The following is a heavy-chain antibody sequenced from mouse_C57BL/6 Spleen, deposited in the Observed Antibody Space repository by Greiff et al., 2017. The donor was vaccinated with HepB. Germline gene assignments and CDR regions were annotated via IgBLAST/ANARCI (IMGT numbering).Heavy chain of an antibody. CDR2: IWGVGST. V-gene: IGHV2-6*01. CDR1: GFSLTSYG. Sequence: VNLVESGPGLVAPSQSLSITCTVSGFSLTSYGVDWVRQSPGKGLEWLGVIWGVGSTNYNSALKSRLSISKDNSKSQVFLKMNSLQTDDTAMYYCASAYDERFAYWGQGTLVTVSA. J-gene: IGHJ3*01. D-gene: IGHD2-14*01. CDR3: ASAYDERFAY.